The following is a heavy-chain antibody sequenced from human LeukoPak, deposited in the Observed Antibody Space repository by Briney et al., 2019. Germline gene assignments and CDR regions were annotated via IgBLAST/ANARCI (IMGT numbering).Heavy chain of an antibody. V-gene: IGHV3-23*01. J-gene: IGHJ4*02. CDR2: ISGRGGTT. CDR1: GFTFSSYA. CDR3: AREYGSGSSSPFDY. D-gene: IGHD3-10*01. Sequence: GGSLRLSCAASGFTFSSYAMNWGRQAPGKGLEWVSAISGRGGTTDYADSVKGRFTISRDSSKNTLFLQMNSLRAEDTAVYYCAREYGSGSSSPFDYWGQGTLVTVSS.